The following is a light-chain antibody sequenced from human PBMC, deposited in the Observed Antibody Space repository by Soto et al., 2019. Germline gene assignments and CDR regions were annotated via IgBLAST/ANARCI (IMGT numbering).Light chain of an antibody. Sequence: EIGLPKSPGTLSLPPGQRATLSCRASESIRRNYLAWYQQRLGQAPRLLIYGASSGATGIPDRFSGSGSGTDFTLTISRLEPEDFAIYYCQQYGGVPYTFGQGTKLEIK. CDR2: GAS. J-gene: IGKJ2*01. V-gene: IGKV3-20*01. CDR3: QQYGGVPYT. CDR1: ESIRRNY.